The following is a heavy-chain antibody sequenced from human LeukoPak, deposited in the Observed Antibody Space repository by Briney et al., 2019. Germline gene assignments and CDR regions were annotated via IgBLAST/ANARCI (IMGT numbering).Heavy chain of an antibody. CDR3: ARDFVVEMATIRGHHFDY. J-gene: IGHJ4*02. D-gene: IGHD5-24*01. V-gene: IGHV1-46*01. Sequence: ASVKVSCKASGYTFTSYYMHWVRQAPGQGLEWMGIINASDGRTSYAQKFQGRVAMTRDMSTSTAYMELRSLRSDDTAVYYCARDFVVEMATIRGHHFDYWGQGTLVTVSS. CDR1: GYTFTSYY. CDR2: INASDGRT.